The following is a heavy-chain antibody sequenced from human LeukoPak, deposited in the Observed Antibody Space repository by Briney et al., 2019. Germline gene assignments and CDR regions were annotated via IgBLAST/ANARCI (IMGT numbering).Heavy chain of an antibody. D-gene: IGHD6-13*01. J-gene: IGHJ4*02. CDR2: INTNTGNP. CDR1: GYTFTSYA. V-gene: IGHV7-4-1*02. Sequence: ASVKVSCKASGYTFTSYAMNWVRQAPRQGLEWMGWINTNTGNPTYAQGFTGRFVFSLDTSVNTAYLQISSLKTEDTAVYYCARGERIAAAGPGDYWGQGTLVTVSS. CDR3: ARGERIAAAGPGDY.